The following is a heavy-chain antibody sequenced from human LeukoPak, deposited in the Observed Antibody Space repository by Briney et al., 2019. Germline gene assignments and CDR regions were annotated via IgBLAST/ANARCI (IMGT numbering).Heavy chain of an antibody. Sequence: ASVKVSCKASLGTFSSYAISGVRQAPGQGLEWMGGIIPIFGTANYAQKFQGRVTITTDESTSTAYMELSSLRSEDTAVYYCARDRSGYGHYYYYYYMDVWGKGTTVTVSS. D-gene: IGHD5-12*01. CDR2: IIPIFGTA. V-gene: IGHV1-69*05. J-gene: IGHJ6*03. CDR1: LGTFSSYA. CDR3: ARDRSGYGHYYYYYYMDV.